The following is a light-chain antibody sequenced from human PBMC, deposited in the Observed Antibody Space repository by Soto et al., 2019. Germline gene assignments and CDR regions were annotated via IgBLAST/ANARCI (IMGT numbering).Light chain of an antibody. CDR2: DAS. Sequence: EIVLTQSPGTLSLSPGERATLSCRASQSVSSYLAWYQQKPGQAPRLLIYDASNRATGIPARFNGSGSGTEFTLTISSLQSEDFAVYYCQQYNNWPPTFGQGTRLEI. CDR3: QQYNNWPPT. V-gene: IGKV3-15*01. J-gene: IGKJ5*01. CDR1: QSVSSY.